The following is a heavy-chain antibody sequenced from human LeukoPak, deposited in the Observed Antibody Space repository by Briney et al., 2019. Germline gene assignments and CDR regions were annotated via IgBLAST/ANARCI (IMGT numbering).Heavy chain of an antibody. J-gene: IGHJ4*02. D-gene: IGHD6-6*01. CDR3: ARDRRPGGFDF. CDR2: ISSSSSTI. V-gene: IGHV3-48*04. CDR1: GFTFSSYA. Sequence: GGSLRLSCAASGFTFSSYAMSWVRQAPGKGLEWVSYISSSSSTIYYADLVRGRFTISRDNAKNSLYLQMNSLRAEDTAVYYCARDRRPGGFDFWGQGTLVTVSS.